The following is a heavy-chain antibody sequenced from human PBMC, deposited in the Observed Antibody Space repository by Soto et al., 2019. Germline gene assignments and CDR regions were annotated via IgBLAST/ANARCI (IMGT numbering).Heavy chain of an antibody. J-gene: IGHJ4*02. CDR2: IRTSNANT. V-gene: IGHV1-18*01. D-gene: IGHD3-10*01. CDR3: ARGAYGEVSFDY. Sequence: VKVSCKASGYTFTTYGISWGRQAPGQGLEWMGWIRTSNANTHYAKNLQDRVTMTTDTSTSTAYMEVRSLRSDDTAVYFCARGAYGEVSFDYWGQGTPVTVSS. CDR1: GYTFTTYG.